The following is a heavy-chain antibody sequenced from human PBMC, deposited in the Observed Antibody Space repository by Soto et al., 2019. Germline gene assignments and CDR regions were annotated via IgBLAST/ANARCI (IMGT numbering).Heavy chain of an antibody. CDR1: GFTFSTYA. Sequence: EVQLLESGGGLVQPGGSLRLSCAASGFTFSTYAMSWVRQAPGKGLEWVSAISGSGDTTYYADSVRGRFTISRDNSKNTLYLQMNSLRAEDTAVYYCTGGVYGSYYYYYGMDVWGQGTTVTVSS. D-gene: IGHD2-8*01. V-gene: IGHV3-23*01. CDR3: TGGVYGSYYYYYGMDV. CDR2: ISGSGDTT. J-gene: IGHJ6*02.